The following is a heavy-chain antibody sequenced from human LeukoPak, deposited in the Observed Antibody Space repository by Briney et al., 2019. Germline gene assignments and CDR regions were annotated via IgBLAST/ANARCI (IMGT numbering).Heavy chain of an antibody. Sequence: GGSLRLSCAASGFTFSGYGMHWLRQAPGKGLEWVAVIPYDGSNKYYTDSVKGRFTISRDNSKNTLYLQMNSLRAEDTAVYYCAKNRVPTAITPDSWGQGTLVTVSS. D-gene: IGHD2-2*02. CDR2: IPYDGSNK. V-gene: IGHV3-30*18. CDR1: GFTFSGYG. J-gene: IGHJ5*01. CDR3: AKNRVPTAITPDS.